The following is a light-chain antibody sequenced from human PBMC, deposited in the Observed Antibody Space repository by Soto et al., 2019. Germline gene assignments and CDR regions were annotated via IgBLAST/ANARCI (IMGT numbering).Light chain of an antibody. Sequence: DIQMTQSPYSVSAFVGYRVTITCQASQDISNYLNWYQQKPGKAPKLLIYDASNLETGVPSRFSGSGSGTDFTFTISSLQPEDIATYYCQQYDNLPRTFGQGTKVDVK. CDR2: DAS. CDR1: QDISNY. CDR3: QQYDNLPRT. J-gene: IGKJ1*01. V-gene: IGKV1-33*01.